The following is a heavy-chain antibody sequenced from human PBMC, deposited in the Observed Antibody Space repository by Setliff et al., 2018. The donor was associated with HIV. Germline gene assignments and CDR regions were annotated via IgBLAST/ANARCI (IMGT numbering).Heavy chain of an antibody. V-gene: IGHV3-20*04. D-gene: IGHD3-10*01. CDR3: ARAHLMSNYYGSGDFNDY. CDR1: GFTFDDYG. J-gene: IGHJ4*01. Sequence: RLSCVASGFTFDDYGMTWVRQAPGKGLEWVSSINWDGATTSYVESVKGRFIISRDNAKNSLYLQMDSLTLDDTALYFCARAHLMSNYYGSGDFNDYWGQGIKVTVTS. CDR2: INWDGATT.